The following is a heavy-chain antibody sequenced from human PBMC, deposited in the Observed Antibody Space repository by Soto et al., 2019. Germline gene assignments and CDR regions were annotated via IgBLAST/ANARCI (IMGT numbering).Heavy chain of an antibody. CDR2: VSYDGNNK. Sequence: QVQLVESGGGVVQPGRSLRLSCEASGFIFGSLGMHWVRQAPGKGLEWVALVSYDGNNKYYADSVKGRFTISRDNSKNTLSLQMNSLRAEDTAVYYCAKDLSNIGAALDYWGQGTLVTVS. D-gene: IGHD5-12*01. CDR3: AKDLSNIGAALDY. J-gene: IGHJ4*02. CDR1: GFIFGSLG. V-gene: IGHV3-30*18.